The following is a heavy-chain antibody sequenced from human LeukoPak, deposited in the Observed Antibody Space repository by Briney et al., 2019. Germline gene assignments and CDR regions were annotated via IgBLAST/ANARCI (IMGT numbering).Heavy chain of an antibody. Sequence: PGGSLRLSCAASGFTFSSYWMHWVRQAPGKGLVWVSRINSDGSSTSYADSVKGRFTISRDNAKNTLYLQMTSLRAEDTAVYYCARRSVDTYYYDSSGPTPGYWGQGTLVTVSS. CDR2: INSDGSST. CDR1: GFTFSSYW. D-gene: IGHD3-22*01. V-gene: IGHV3-74*01. J-gene: IGHJ4*02. CDR3: ARRSVDTYYYDSSGPTPGY.